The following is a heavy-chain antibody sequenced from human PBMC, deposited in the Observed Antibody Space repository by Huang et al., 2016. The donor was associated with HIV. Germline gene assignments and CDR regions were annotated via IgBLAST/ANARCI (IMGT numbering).Heavy chain of an antibody. CDR3: AKRGGAWGSPYAFDL. V-gene: IGHV1-69*13. CDR1: GGSFNNFG. D-gene: IGHD3-16*01. J-gene: IGHJ3*01. Sequence: QVQLVQSGAEVRKPGSSVKVSCRASGGSFNNFGINWVRQAPGQGLEWMGWMIPRFGTRNDAQRFQGRVTITADETTGVVYMELSSLRSDDTAVYFCAKRGGAWGSPYAFDLWGPGTMVTVSS. CDR2: MIPRFGTR.